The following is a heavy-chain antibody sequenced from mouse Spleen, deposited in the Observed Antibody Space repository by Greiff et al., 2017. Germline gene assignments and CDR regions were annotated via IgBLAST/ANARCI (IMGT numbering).Heavy chain of an antibody. CDR1: GYSFTGYY. V-gene: IGHV1-42*01. CDR2: INPSTGGT. J-gene: IGHJ2*01. CDR3: ARGGYYFDY. Sequence: VQLKESGPELVKPGASVKISCKASGYSFTGYYMNWVKQSPEKSLEWIGEINPSTGGTTYNQKFKAKATLTVDKSSSTAYMQLKSLTSEDSAVYYCARGGYYFDYWGQGTTRTVSS. D-gene: IGHD3-1*01.